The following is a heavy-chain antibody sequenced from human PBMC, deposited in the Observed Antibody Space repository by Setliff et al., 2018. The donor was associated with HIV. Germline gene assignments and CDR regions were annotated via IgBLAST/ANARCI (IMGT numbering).Heavy chain of an antibody. CDR3: ARGLGVSRVTPVGY. CDR2: INQDGSEN. D-gene: IGHD3-10*01. J-gene: IGHJ4*02. V-gene: IGHV3-7*01. Sequence: GGSLRLSCAASGFTFSSYWVTWVRQAPGKGLEWVANINQDGSENYYVDSVKGRFTISRDNAKNSLYLQMNSLRPEDTAVYYCARGLGVSRVTPVGYWGQGTLVTVSS. CDR1: GFTFSSYW.